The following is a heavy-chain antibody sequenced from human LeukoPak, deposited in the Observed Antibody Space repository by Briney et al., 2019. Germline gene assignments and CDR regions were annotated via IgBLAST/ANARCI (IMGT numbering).Heavy chain of an antibody. CDR3: ARAQIGYCRSASCFSYYYYGMDV. J-gene: IGHJ6*02. V-gene: IGHV4-34*01. CDR2: INHSGST. Sequence: PSETLSLTCAVYGGSFSGYYWSWIRQPPGKGLEWIGEINHSGSTNYNPSLKSRVTISLDTSNNQFSLKLSSVTVADTAVYYCARAQIGYCRSASCFSYYYYGMDVWGQGTTVTVSS. D-gene: IGHD2-2*01. CDR1: GGSFSGYY.